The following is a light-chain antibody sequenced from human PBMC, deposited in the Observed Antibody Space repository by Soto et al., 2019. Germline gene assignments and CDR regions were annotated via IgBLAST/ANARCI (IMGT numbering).Light chain of an antibody. CDR3: TSYTSSTTLV. CDR2: EVS. J-gene: IGLJ2*01. CDR1: SSDVGSYNY. Sequence: QSVLTQPASVSGSPGQSITISCTGTSSDVGSYNYVSWYQRHPGKAPKLMIYEVSYRPSGVSSRFSGSKSGNTASLTISGLQAEDDADYYCTSYTSSTTLVFGGGTQLTVL. V-gene: IGLV2-14*01.